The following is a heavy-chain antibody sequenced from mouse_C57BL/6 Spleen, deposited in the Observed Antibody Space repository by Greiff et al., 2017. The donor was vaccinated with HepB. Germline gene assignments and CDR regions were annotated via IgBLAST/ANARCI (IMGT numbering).Heavy chain of an antibody. CDR1: GYAFTNYL. D-gene: IGHD1-1*01. J-gene: IGHJ1*03. V-gene: IGHV1-54*01. CDR3: ARYPVVADWYFDV. Sequence: QVQLKQSGAELVRPGTSVKVSCKASGYAFTNYLIEWVKQRPGQGLEWIGVINPGSGGTNYNEKFKGKATLTADKSSSTAYMQLSSLTSEDSAVYFCARYPVVADWYFDVWGTGTTVTVSS. CDR2: INPGSGGT.